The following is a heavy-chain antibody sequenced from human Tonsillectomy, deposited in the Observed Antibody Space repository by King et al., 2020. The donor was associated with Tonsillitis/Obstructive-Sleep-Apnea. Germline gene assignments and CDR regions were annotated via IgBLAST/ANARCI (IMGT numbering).Heavy chain of an antibody. CDR1: GFTFDDYA. Sequence: VQLVESGGGLVQPGRSLRLSCAASGFTFDDYAMHWVRQAPGKGLEWVSGISWNSGSIGYADSVKGRFTISRDNAKNSLYLQMNSLRAEDTALYYCAKDEEYSSSANLYYWGQGTLVTVSS. D-gene: IGHD6-6*01. V-gene: IGHV3-9*01. CDR2: ISWNSGSI. J-gene: IGHJ4*02. CDR3: AKDEEYSSSANLYY.